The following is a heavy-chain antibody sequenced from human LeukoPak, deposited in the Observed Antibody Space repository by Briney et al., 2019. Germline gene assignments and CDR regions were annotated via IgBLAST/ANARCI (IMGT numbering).Heavy chain of an antibody. D-gene: IGHD1-1*01. V-gene: IGHV3-15*01. Sequence: SGGSLRLSCAASGFTFSSYEMSWVRQAPGKGLEWVGRIKNKAAGGAIDYGAPVKGRFTISRDDSKNTLYLQMNSLKTEDTAVYYCTTQLERRSDWFDPWGQGTLVTVSS. CDR2: IKNKAAGGAI. CDR3: TTQLERRSDWFDP. CDR1: GFTFSSYE. J-gene: IGHJ5*02.